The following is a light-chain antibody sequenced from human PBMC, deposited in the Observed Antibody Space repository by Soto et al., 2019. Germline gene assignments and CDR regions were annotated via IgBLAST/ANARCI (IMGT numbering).Light chain of an antibody. CDR1: QTVSPW. J-gene: IGKJ1*01. Sequence: DIHMTQSPATLSASVGDRVTITCRASQTVSPWLAWYQQKPGAAPHLLIYKVSNLESGVPSRFRGSGSGADFTLTINGLQPDDFATYYCQQYNRGVTFGPGTKVEIK. V-gene: IGKV1-5*03. CDR3: QQYNRGVT. CDR2: KVS.